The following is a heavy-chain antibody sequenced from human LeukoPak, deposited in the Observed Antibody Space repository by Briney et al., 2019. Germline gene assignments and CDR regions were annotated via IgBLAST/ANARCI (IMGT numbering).Heavy chain of an antibody. Sequence: PGGSLRLSCAASGFTFSSYAMSWVRQAPGKGLEWVSAISGSGGSTYYADSVKGRFTISRDNSKNTLYLQMNSLRAEDTAVYYCAKDAAMVIRYYYYYMDVWGKGTTVTISS. J-gene: IGHJ6*03. CDR3: AKDAAMVIRYYYYYMDV. D-gene: IGHD5-18*01. CDR1: GFTFSSYA. CDR2: ISGSGGST. V-gene: IGHV3-23*01.